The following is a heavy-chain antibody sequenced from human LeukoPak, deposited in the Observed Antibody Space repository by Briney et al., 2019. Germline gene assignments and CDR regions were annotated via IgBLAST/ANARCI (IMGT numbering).Heavy chain of an antibody. CDR2: IIPIFGTA. Sequence: ASVKVSCKASGGTFSSYAISWVRQAPGQGLEWMGGIIPIFGTANYAQKFQGRVTITADESTSTAYMELSSLRSEDTAVCYCARYDFGAFDIWGQGTMVTVSS. CDR3: ARYDFGAFDI. J-gene: IGHJ3*02. V-gene: IGHV1-69*13. D-gene: IGHD3-3*01. CDR1: GGTFSSYA.